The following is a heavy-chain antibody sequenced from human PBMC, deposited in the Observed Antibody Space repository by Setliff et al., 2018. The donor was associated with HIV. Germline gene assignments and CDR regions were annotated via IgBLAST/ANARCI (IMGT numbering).Heavy chain of an antibody. J-gene: IGHJ3*02. V-gene: IGHV4-61*09. D-gene: IGHD3-22*01. Sequence: PSETLSLTCTVSGGSITSGSDYWSWIRQPAGEGLEWIGHIHVSGTTNYNPSLKSRVTISIDTSKHQFSLKLTSVTAADTALYYCARDSYDSSGGAAFDIWGQGTMVTVSS. CDR1: GGSITSGSDY. CDR3: ARDSYDSSGGAAFDI. CDR2: IHVSGTT.